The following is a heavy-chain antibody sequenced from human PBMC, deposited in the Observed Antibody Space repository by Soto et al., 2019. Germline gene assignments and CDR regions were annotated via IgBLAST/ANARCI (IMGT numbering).Heavy chain of an antibody. Sequence: QVQLVQSGAEVKMPGSSVKVSCKASGGTFSNYGISWVRQAPGHVLEWMGGIIPRLGSTKSAQSFQGRVTFTADESTITAYMELSSLRSEDTAVYYCARDRYYDSSGYYYESAYWGQGTLVTVSS. CDR1: GGTFSNYG. V-gene: IGHV1-69*01. CDR3: ARDRYYDSSGYYYESAY. J-gene: IGHJ4*02. CDR2: IIPRLGST. D-gene: IGHD3-22*01.